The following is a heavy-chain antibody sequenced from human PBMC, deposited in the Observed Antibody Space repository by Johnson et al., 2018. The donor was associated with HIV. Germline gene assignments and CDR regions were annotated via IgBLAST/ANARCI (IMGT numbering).Heavy chain of an antibody. J-gene: IGHJ3*02. Sequence: VQLVESGGGLVQPGGSLRLSCVVSGFTFSDYYMDWVRQAPGKGLEWVGRTTDKLNSYTTKYAASVQGRFTISRDDSKKSLYLQMNSLRAEDTAVYYCARDKAVGYSSGWHAFDIWGQGTMVTVSS. D-gene: IGHD6-19*01. CDR1: GFTFSDYY. CDR2: TTDKLNSYTT. V-gene: IGHV3-72*01. CDR3: ARDKAVGYSSGWHAFDI.